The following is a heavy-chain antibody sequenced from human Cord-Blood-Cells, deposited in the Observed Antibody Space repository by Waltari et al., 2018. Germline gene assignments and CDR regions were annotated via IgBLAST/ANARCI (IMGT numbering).Heavy chain of an antibody. CDR3: ARVTAVADWFDP. J-gene: IGHJ5*02. Sequence: EVQLVESGGGLVQPGGSLRLSCAASGFTFTSYSMHWVRQAPGKGLEWVSYISSSSSTIYYADSVKGRFTISRDNAKNSLYLQMNSLRDEDTAVYYCARVTAVADWFDPWGQGTLVTVSS. CDR1: GFTFTSYS. CDR2: ISSSSSTI. V-gene: IGHV3-48*02. D-gene: IGHD6-19*01.